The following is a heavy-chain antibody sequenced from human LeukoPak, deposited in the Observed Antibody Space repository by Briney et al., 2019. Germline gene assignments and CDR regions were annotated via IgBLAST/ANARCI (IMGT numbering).Heavy chain of an antibody. D-gene: IGHD1-26*01. CDR3: ARESGSHAEALDI. Sequence: SETLSLTCTVSGGSIGSHFWSWLRQPPGKGLEWIGYSYHIGSATHNPSLNSRVTISVDTSKSQFYLKLTSVTAADTAGYYCARESGSHAEALDIWGQGTMVIVSS. CDR1: GGSIGSHF. V-gene: IGHV4-59*11. CDR2: SYHIGSA. J-gene: IGHJ3*02.